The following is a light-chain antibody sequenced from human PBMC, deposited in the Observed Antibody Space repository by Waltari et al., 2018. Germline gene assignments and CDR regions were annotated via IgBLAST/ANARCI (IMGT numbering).Light chain of an antibody. Sequence: QSALTQPASVSGSPGQSITISCTGTSSDVGDYDHVSWYQQHPGKAPKLMIYDVRKRPFGVSIRFSGSKSGNTASLTSSGLQAEDEADYYCSSYTTSRALFGTGTKVTVL. CDR2: DVR. V-gene: IGLV2-14*03. CDR3: SSYTTSRAL. J-gene: IGLJ1*01. CDR1: SSDVGDYDH.